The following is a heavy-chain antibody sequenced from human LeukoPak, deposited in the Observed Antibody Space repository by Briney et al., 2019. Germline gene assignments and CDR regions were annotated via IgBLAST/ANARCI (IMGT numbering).Heavy chain of an antibody. CDR3: TRLVGDWGHDS. V-gene: IGHV3-64*01. Sequence: QTGGSLRLSCAASGFAFFRYSMHWVRQAPGTGLEYVSGITSSGGSTYYATSVKGRFTISRDNSKNTAYLQMHSLNTEDTALYYCTRLVGDWGHDSWGQGTLVTVSS. J-gene: IGHJ4*02. D-gene: IGHD2-21*02. CDR1: GFAFFRYS. CDR2: ITSSGGST.